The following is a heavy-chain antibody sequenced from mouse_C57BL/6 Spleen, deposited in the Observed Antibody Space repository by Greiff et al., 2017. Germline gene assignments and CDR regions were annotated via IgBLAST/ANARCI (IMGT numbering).Heavy chain of an antibody. CDR2: IDPNRGGT. D-gene: IGHD4-1*01. CDR1: GYTFTSYW. J-gene: IGHJ1*03. V-gene: IGHV1-72*01. Sequence: QQSCKAPGYTFTSYWMHWVKQSPGRGLEWIGRIDPNRGGTKYNEKFKSKATLTVDKPSSTAYMQLSSLTSEDSAVYYCARSSLGLEVWGTGTTVTVSS. CDR3: ARSSLGLEV.